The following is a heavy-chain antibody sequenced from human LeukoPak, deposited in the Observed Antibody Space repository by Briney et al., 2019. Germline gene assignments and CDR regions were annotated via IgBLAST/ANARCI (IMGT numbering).Heavy chain of an antibody. CDR2: ISTYNGNT. V-gene: IGHV1-18*01. D-gene: IGHD3-3*01. CDR1: GYTFTSCG. CDR3: ARDHRGFWSGYSVRNWFDP. Sequence: ASVKVSCKASGYTFTSCGINWVRQAPGQGLEWMGWISTYNGNTNYAQKFQGRVTMTTDTSTSTAYMELRSLRSDDTAVYYCARDHRGFWSGYSVRNWFDPWGQGTLVTVSS. J-gene: IGHJ5*02.